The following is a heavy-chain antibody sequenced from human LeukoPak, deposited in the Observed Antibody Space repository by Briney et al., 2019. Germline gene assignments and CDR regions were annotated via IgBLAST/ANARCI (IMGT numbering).Heavy chain of an antibody. CDR2: VYHSGST. D-gene: IGHD1-26*01. CDR3: ARAPVGAHGPFEY. J-gene: IGHJ4*02. Sequence: SETLSLTCTVSGGSINNYYWTWIREPPGKGLEWIGYVYHSGSTNYKPSLKSRLTMSIDTSRNQFSLKLSSVTAADTAVYCCARAPVGAHGPFEYWGQGTLVTVSS. V-gene: IGHV4-59*01. CDR1: GGSINNYY.